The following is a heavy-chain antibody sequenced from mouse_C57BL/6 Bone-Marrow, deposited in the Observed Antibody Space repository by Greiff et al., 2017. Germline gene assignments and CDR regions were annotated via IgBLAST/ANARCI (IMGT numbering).Heavy chain of an antibody. D-gene: IGHD1-1*02. J-gene: IGHJ4*01. Sequence: EVKLMESGGGLVQSGRSLRLSCATSGFTFSDFYMEWVRQAPGKGLEWIAASRNKANDYTTEYSASVKGRFIVSRDTSQSILYLQMNALRAEDTAIYYCARDVEGWWDYWGQGTSVTVSS. CDR3: ARDVEGWWDY. CDR1: GFTFSDFY. V-gene: IGHV7-1*01. CDR2: SRNKANDYTT.